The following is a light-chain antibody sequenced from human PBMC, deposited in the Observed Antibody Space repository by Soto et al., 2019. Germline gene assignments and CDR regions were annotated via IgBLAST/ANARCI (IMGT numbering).Light chain of an antibody. J-gene: IGLJ2*01. CDR2: SHN. V-gene: IGLV1-47*02. CDR3: AAWDGSLSGLV. Sequence: QSVMTQPPSTSGTPGQRVTISCSGSNSNIGNNFVFWYQHLPGTAPKLLIYSHNQRPSGVPDRFSGSTSGTSASLAISGFRSGDEADYYCAAWDGSLSGLVFGGGTKLTVL. CDR1: NSNIGNNF.